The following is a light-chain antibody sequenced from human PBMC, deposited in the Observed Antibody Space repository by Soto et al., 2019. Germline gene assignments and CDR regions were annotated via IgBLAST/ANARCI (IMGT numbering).Light chain of an antibody. CDR2: GAS. V-gene: IGKV3-15*01. CDR1: QSVSSN. CDR3: QQYNNWLTWT. Sequence: ILMTQSPATLSVSPGERATLSCRASQSVSSNLAWYQQKPGQAPRLLIYGASTRATGIPASFSGSGSGTEFTLTISSLQYEDFAVYYCQQYNNWLTWTFGQGTKVDIK. J-gene: IGKJ1*01.